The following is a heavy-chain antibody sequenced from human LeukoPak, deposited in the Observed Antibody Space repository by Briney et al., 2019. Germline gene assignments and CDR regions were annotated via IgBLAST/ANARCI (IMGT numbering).Heavy chain of an antibody. CDR2: IKQDGSEN. Sequence: AGGSLRLSCAASGFTFNKYWMSWVRQAPGKGLEWVANIKQDGSENYYVDSVKGRFTISRDNAKNSLYLQMNSLRAEDTAVYYCARDRRGAMVRGAGPNNWFDPWGQGTLVTVSS. CDR3: ARDRRGAMVRGAGPNNWFDP. CDR1: GFTFNKYW. V-gene: IGHV3-7*01. J-gene: IGHJ5*02. D-gene: IGHD3-10*01.